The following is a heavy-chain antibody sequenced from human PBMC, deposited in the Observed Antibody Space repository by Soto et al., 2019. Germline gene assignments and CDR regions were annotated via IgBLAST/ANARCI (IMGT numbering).Heavy chain of an antibody. CDR2: INHSGST. J-gene: IGHJ5*01. Sequence: PSETLSLTCAVYGGSFSGYYWSWIRQPPGKGLEWIGEINHSGSTNYNPSLKSRVTISVDTSKNQFSLKLSSVTAAATAVYYCVRDKSWLQLKGNWCDSCGQLPLVAVSS. CDR3: VRDKSWLQLKGNWCDS. CDR1: GGSFSGYY. V-gene: IGHV4-34*01. D-gene: IGHD5-12*01.